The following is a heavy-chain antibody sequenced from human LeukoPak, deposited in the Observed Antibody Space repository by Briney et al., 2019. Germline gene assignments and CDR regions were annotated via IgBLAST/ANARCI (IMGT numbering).Heavy chain of an antibody. V-gene: IGHV4-38-2*01. CDR2: IYYSGST. D-gene: IGHD3-10*01. Sequence: SETLSLTCAVSGYSISSGYYWGWIRQPPGKGLEWIGYIYYSGSTNYNPSLKSRVTISVDTSKNQFSLKLSSVTAADTAVYYCARRSPVAGESYWGQGTLVTVSS. CDR3: ARRSPVAGESY. J-gene: IGHJ4*02. CDR1: GYSISSGYY.